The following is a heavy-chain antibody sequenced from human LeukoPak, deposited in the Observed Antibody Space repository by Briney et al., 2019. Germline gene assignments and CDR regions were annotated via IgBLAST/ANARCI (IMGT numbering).Heavy chain of an antibody. J-gene: IGHJ5*02. Sequence: GASVKVSCKASGGTFSSYAISWVRQAPGQGLEWMGRIIPILGIANYAQKFQGRVTITADKSTSTAYMELSSLRAEDTAVYYCAKKPVRGIVVVPAATPTDPWGQGTLVTVSS. CDR3: AKKPVRGIVVVPAATPTDP. V-gene: IGHV1-69*04. CDR2: IIPILGIA. D-gene: IGHD2-2*01. CDR1: GGTFSSYA.